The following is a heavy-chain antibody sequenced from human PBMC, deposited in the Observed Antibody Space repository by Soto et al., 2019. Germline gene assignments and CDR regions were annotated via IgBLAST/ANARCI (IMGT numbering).Heavy chain of an antibody. J-gene: IGHJ4*02. CDR3: TTGIYYDILTGYHNVAY. CDR1: GLNLSHPW. CDR2: IKSKTDGGTA. V-gene: IGHV3-15*01. D-gene: IGHD3-9*01. Sequence: PGGSLRLSCAASGLNLSHPWMTWVRQAAGKGLEWVGRIKSKTDGGTADYAAPVKGRFTISRDDSKNTVYLQMNSLKTEDTAVYYCTTGIYYDILTGYHNVAYWGQGXLVTVYS.